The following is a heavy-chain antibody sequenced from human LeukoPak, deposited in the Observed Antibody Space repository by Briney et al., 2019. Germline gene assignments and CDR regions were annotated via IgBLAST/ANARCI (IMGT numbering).Heavy chain of an antibody. CDR1: GYTLTSYG. J-gene: IGHJ4*02. CDR2: ISVYSGNT. Sequence: GASVKVSCKASGYTLTSYGISGVRQAPGQGLEWMGWISVYSGNTNYAQKLQGRVTLTTDTSTSTAYMELGSLRSDDTAVYYCARDADGVIDYWGQGTLVTVSS. D-gene: IGHD3-10*01. V-gene: IGHV1-18*01. CDR3: ARDADGVIDY.